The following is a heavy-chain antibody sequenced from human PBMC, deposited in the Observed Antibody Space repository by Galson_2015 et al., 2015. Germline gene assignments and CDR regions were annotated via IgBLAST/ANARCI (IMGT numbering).Heavy chain of an antibody. D-gene: IGHD2-15*01. CDR1: GFTFSDYY. V-gene: IGHV3-11*01. CDR2: ISSSGSTI. Sequence: LRLSCAASGFTFSDYYLSWIRQAPGKGLEWVSYISSSGSTIYYADSVKGRFTISRDNAKNSLYLQMNSLRAEDTAVYYCARGQLGYCSGGSCYFWFDPWGQGTLVTVSS. CDR3: ARGQLGYCSGGSCYFWFDP. J-gene: IGHJ5*02.